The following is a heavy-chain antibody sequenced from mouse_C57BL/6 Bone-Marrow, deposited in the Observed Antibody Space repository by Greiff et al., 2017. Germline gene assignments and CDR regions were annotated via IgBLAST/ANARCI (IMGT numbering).Heavy chain of an antibody. J-gene: IGHJ1*03. CDR3: ARTNYYGSSYPHWYFDV. CDR2: ILPGSGST. V-gene: IGHV1-9*01. D-gene: IGHD1-1*01. CDR1: GYTFTGYW. Sequence: VQLQQSGAELMKPGASVKLSCKATGYTFTGYWIEWVKQRPGHGLEWIGEILPGSGSTNYNEKFKGKATFTADTSSNTAYMQLSSLTTEDSAISYCARTNYYGSSYPHWYFDVWGTGTTVTVSS.